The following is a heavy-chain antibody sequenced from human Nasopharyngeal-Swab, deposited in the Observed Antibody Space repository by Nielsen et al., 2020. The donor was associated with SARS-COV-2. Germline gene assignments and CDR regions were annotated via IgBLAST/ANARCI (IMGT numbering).Heavy chain of an antibody. J-gene: IGHJ4*02. Sequence: RQSPSQGLEWVAVISYDGSNKYYADSVKGRFTISRDNSKNTLYLQMNSLRAEDTAVYYCARGGGSSSSAPFDYWGQGTLVTVSS. CDR2: ISYDGSNK. CDR3: ARGGGSSSSAPFDY. V-gene: IGHV3-30-3*01. D-gene: IGHD6-6*01.